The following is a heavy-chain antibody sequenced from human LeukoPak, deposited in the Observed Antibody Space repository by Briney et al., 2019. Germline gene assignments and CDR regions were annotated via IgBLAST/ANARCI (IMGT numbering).Heavy chain of an antibody. CDR2: IFSGGST. V-gene: IGHV3-66*01. CDR3: AGDRQGDFDY. J-gene: IGHJ4*02. Sequence: GGSLRLSCAVSGFTVSSNYMSWVRQAPGKGLEWVSVIFSGGSTYYADSVKGRFTISRDNGKNTVYLQMNRLRGEDTAVYYCAGDRQGDFDYWGQGTLVTVSS. CDR1: GFTVSSNY.